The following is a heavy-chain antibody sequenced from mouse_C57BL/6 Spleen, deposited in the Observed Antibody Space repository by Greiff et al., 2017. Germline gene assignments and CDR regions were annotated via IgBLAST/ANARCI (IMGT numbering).Heavy chain of an antibody. CDR1: GYTFTDYE. V-gene: IGHV1-15*01. CDR3: TRSDPWCFDV. CDR2: IDPETGGT. J-gene: IGHJ1*03. Sequence: QVQLQQSGAELVRPGASVTLSCKASGYTFTDYEMHWVKQTPVHGLEWIGAIDPETGGTAYNQKFKGKAILTADKSSSTAYMELRSLTSEDSAVYYCTRSDPWCFDVWGTGTTVTVSS.